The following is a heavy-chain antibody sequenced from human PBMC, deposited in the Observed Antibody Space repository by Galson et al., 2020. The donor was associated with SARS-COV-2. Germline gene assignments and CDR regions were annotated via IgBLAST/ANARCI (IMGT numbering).Heavy chain of an antibody. Sequence: SQTLSLTCALSGDSVSSNNAAWNWIRQSPSRGLEWLGEINHRGSTNYNPSLKSRVAMSVDASKNQFSLSLSSVTAADTAVYYCARGAEERLIIVVVPFYYIFMDVWGSVTAVTVAS. CDR3: ARGAEERLIIVVVPFYYIFMDV. D-gene: IGHD2-15*01. V-gene: IGHV4-34*01. CDR2: INHRGST. J-gene: IGHJ6*03. CDR1: GDSVSSNN.